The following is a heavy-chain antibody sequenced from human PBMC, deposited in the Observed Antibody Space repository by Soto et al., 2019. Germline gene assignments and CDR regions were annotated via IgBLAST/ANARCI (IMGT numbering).Heavy chain of an antibody. CDR1: RFTFSSYA. CDR3: ARGGSASGGYYYYVMDV. Sequence: PGGSLRLSCAASRFTFSSYAMHWVRQAPGKGLEWVSVIYSGGTTYYADSVKGRFTISRDNSKNTLYLQMNSLRAEDTAVYYCARGGSASGGYYYYVMDVWGQVPTFPAPS. CDR2: IYSGGTT. D-gene: IGHD3-16*01. J-gene: IGHJ6*02. V-gene: IGHV3-66*01.